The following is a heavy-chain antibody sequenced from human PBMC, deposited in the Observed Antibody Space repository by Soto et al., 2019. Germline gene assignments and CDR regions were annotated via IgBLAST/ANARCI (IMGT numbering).Heavy chain of an antibody. J-gene: IGHJ6*02. V-gene: IGHV3-33*01. CDR2: IWYDGSNK. Sequence: GGSLRLSCAASGFTFSSYGMHWVRQAPGKGLEWVAVIWYDGSNKYYADSVKGRFTISRDNSKNTLYLQMNSLRAEDTAVYYCARYSSSWYMRYYGMDVWGQGTTVTV. CDR3: ARYSSSWYMRYYGMDV. CDR1: GFTFSSYG. D-gene: IGHD6-13*01.